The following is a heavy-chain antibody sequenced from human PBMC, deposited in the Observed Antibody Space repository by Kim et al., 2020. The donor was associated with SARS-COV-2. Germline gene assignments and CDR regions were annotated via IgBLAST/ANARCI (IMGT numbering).Heavy chain of an antibody. D-gene: IGHD3-22*01. CDR1: GYTFTSYG. Sequence: ASVKVSCKASGYTFTSYGISWVRQAPGQGLEWMGWISAYNGNTNYAQKLQGRVTMTTDTSTSTAYMELRSLRSDDTAVYYCARADYYDSSGYYDNDYWGQGTLVTVSS. CDR2: ISAYNGNT. CDR3: ARADYYDSSGYYDNDY. V-gene: IGHV1-18*01. J-gene: IGHJ4*02.